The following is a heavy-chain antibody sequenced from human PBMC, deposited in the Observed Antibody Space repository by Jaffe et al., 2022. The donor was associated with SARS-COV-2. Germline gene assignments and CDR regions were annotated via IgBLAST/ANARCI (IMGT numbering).Heavy chain of an antibody. J-gene: IGHJ4*02. V-gene: IGHV4-39*01. CDR3: ARIGAKWELPPFNYFDY. D-gene: IGHD1-26*01. Sequence: QLQLQESGPGLVKPSETLSLTCTVSGGSISSSSYYWGWIRQPPGKGLEWIGSIYYSGSTYYNPSLKSRVTISVDTSKNQFSLKLSSVTAADTAVYYCARIGAKWELPPFNYFDYWGQGTLVTVSS. CDR1: GGSISSSSYY. CDR2: IYYSGST.